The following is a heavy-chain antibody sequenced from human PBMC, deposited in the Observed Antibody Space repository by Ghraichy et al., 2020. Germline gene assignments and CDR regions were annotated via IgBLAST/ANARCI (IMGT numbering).Heavy chain of an antibody. Sequence: GGSLRLSCAASGFTFSGYTMNWVRQAPGKGLEWVSSISGNSDYTDYADSVKGRFTSSRDNSKNSLHLQMSDVRAEDTAVYYCAKDLIVNGWRFYYYYGMDVWGQGTTVTV. D-gene: IGHD2/OR15-2a*01. V-gene: IGHV3-21*04. CDR1: GFTFSGYT. J-gene: IGHJ6*02. CDR2: ISGNSDYT. CDR3: AKDLIVNGWRFYYYYGMDV.